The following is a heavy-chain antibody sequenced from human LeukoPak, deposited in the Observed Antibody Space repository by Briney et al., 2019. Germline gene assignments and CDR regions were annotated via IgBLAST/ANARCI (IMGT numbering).Heavy chain of an antibody. CDR2: INHSGST. D-gene: IGHD3-22*01. J-gene: IGHJ4*02. V-gene: IGHV4-34*01. CDR1: GGSFSGYY. Sequence: PSETLSLTCAVYGGSFSGYYWSWIRQPPGKGLEWIGEINHSGSTNYNPSLKSRVTISVDTSKNQFSLKLSSVTAADTAVYYCARVNSSGYPSYWGQGTLVTVSP. CDR3: ARVNSSGYPSY.